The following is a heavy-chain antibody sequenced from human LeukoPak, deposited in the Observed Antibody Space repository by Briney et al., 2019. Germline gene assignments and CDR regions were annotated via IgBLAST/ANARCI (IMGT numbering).Heavy chain of an antibody. Sequence: KPSETLSLTCTVSGGSISSSSYYWGWIRQPPGKGLEWIGSIYYSGSTYYNPSLKSRVTISLDTSKNQFSLRLRSVTAADTAVYYCARDSRPLTEDALDIWGQGTMVTVSP. CDR1: GGSISSSSYY. CDR2: IYYSGST. J-gene: IGHJ3*02. CDR3: ARDSRPLTEDALDI. D-gene: IGHD1-14*01. V-gene: IGHV4-39*07.